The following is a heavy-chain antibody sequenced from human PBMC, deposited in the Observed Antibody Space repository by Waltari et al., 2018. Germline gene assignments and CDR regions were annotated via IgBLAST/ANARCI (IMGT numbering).Heavy chain of an antibody. Sequence: EVQLVESGGGLVQPGGSLRPSCAASGFSFSAYWMDWVRQAPGKGLEWVATINEDGSKRYYVDSVKGRFTISRDNGKNSVYVQMNSLRAEDTAVYYCARDPLRRYDYWGQGTLVTVSS. J-gene: IGHJ4*02. CDR1: GFSFSAYW. D-gene: IGHD4-17*01. CDR2: INEDGSKR. V-gene: IGHV3-7*03. CDR3: ARDPLRRYDY.